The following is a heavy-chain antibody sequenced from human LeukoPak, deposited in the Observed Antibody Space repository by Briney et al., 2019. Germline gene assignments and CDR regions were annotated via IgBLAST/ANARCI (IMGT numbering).Heavy chain of an antibody. CDR2: INHSGST. J-gene: IGHJ6*03. V-gene: IGHV4-34*01. Sequence: PSETLSLTCAVYGGSFSDYYWSWIRQPPGKGLEWVGEINHSGSTNYNPSLKSRITISVDTSKNQFSLKLSSVTAADTAVYYCARVGYSSSSTIYYYYYMDVWGKGTTVTVSS. D-gene: IGHD6-6*01. CDR1: GGSFSDYY. CDR3: ARVGYSSSSTIYYYYYMDV.